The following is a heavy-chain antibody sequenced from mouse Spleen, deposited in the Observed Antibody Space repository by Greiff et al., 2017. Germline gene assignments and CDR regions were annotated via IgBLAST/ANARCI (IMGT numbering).Heavy chain of an antibody. CDR1: GYTFTSYW. D-gene: IGHD1-1*01. J-gene: IGHJ1*01. CDR2: INPSNGGT. V-gene: IGHV1-53*01. Sequence: QVQLQQPGAELVKPGASVKVSCKASGYTFTSYWMHWVKQRPGQGLEWIGNINPSNGGTNYNEKFKSKATLTVDKSSSTAYMQLSSLTSEDSAVYYCARSPYYYGSSHFDVWGAGTTVTVSS. CDR3: ARSPYYYGSSHFDV.